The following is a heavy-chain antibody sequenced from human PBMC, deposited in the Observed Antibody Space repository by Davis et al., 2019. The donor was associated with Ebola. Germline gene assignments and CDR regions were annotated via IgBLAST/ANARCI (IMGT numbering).Heavy chain of an antibody. CDR2: IDWDDDK. J-gene: IGHJ5*02. CDR1: GFSLRTSGMC. CDR3: ARIKMDTAMVTVGAWFDP. Sequence: SGPTLVKPTQTLTLTCTFSGFSLRTSGMCVSWIRQPPGKALEWLARIDWDDDKYYSTSLKTRPTISKDTSKNQVVLTMTNMDPVDTATYYCARIKMDTAMVTVGAWFDPWGQGTLVTVSS. V-gene: IGHV2-70*11. D-gene: IGHD5-18*01.